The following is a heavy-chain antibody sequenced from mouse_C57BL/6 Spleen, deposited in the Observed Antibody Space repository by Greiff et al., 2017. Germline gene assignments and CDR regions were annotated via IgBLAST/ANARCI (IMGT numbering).Heavy chain of an antibody. J-gene: IGHJ4*01. CDR1: GYAFSSSW. Sequence: VQLQESGPELVKPGASVKISCKASGYAFSSSWMNWVKQRPGKGLEWIGRIYPGDGDTNYNGKFKGKATLTADKSSSTAYMQRSSLTSEDSAVYFCARGGNSAMDYWGQGTSVTVSS. V-gene: IGHV1-82*01. CDR3: ARGGNSAMDY. CDR2: IYPGDGDT.